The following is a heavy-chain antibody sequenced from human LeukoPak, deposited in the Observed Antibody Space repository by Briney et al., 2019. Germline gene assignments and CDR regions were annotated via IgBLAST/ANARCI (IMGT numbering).Heavy chain of an antibody. CDR1: GFTFSSYW. V-gene: IGHV3-48*01. CDR3: AREGATIFGVVIDAFDI. D-gene: IGHD3-3*01. Sequence: GGSLRLSCAASGFTFSSYWMSWVRQAPGKGLEWVSYISHTGSTMSYADSVKGRFTISRDNAKNSLYLQMNSLRAEDTAVYYCAREGATIFGVVIDAFDIWGQGTMVTVSS. J-gene: IGHJ3*02. CDR2: ISHTGSTM.